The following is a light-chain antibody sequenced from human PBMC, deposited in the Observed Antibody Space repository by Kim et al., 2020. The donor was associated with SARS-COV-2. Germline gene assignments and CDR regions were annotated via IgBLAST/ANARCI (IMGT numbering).Light chain of an antibody. CDR3: QRLDKWPPRT. V-gene: IGKV1-9*01. Sequence: SVGDRVTITCWASEGISTHLAWYQQKPGKAPKLLIYAASTLQTGVPSRFSGSGSGTEFTLTISGLQPEDFASYFCQRLDKWPPRTLGQGTRLEIK. J-gene: IGKJ5*01. CDR2: AAS. CDR1: EGISTH.